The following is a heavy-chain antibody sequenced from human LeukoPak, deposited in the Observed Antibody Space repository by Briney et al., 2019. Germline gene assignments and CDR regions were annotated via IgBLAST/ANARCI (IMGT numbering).Heavy chain of an antibody. J-gene: IGHJ4*02. Sequence: PGGSLRLSCAASGFTVSSNYMSWVRQAPGKGLEWVSVIYSGGSTYYADSVKGRFTISRDNSKNTLYLQMNGLRAEDTAVYYCAREGVAAAGTPDLDYWGQGTLVTVSS. V-gene: IGHV3-53*01. CDR3: AREGVAAAGTPDLDY. CDR1: GFTVSSNY. CDR2: IYSGGST. D-gene: IGHD6-13*01.